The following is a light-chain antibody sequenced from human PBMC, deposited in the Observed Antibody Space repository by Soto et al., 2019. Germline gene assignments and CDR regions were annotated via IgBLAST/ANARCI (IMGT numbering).Light chain of an antibody. CDR2: GSS. Sequence: DIQMTQSPSSLSASVGDRITITCRASQDIRSYLVWFQQKPGKAPKSLIYGSSSLRSGVPSRFSGSGSGADFTLTISSLQPEDSPTYYCQQYISDPLTFGGRTKLEIK. J-gene: IGKJ4*01. CDR3: QQYISDPLT. CDR1: QDIRSY. V-gene: IGKV1-16*01.